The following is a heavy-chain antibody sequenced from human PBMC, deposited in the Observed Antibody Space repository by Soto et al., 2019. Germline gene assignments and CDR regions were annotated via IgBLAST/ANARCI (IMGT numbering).Heavy chain of an antibody. CDR2: INPKDAYT. D-gene: IGHD4-17*01. Sequence: ASVKVSCKTSGYSFSDYYIHWVRQAPGQGLEWTAWINPKDAYTNYAQSFQGRVTVTTDPSISTVYMELSGLRSDDTAVFFCTRGVGAPNYCDYWGQGTLVTVSS. V-gene: IGHV1-2*02. CDR1: GYSFSDYY. CDR3: TRGVGAPNYCDY. J-gene: IGHJ4*02.